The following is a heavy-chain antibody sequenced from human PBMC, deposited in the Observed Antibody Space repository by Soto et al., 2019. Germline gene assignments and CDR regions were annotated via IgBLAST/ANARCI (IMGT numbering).Heavy chain of an antibody. V-gene: IGHV1-69*13. D-gene: IGHD3-10*01. CDR3: ARDHAQTRAMVRGVAAFDI. CDR1: GGTFSSYA. J-gene: IGHJ3*02. CDR2: IIPIFGTA. Sequence: SMRLSCKSCGGTFSSYAIIWVRQAPGQGLEGMGGIIPIFGTANYVQKFQGRVTITADESTSTAYMELSSLRSEDTAVYYCARDHAQTRAMVRGVAAFDIWGQGTLVTVS.